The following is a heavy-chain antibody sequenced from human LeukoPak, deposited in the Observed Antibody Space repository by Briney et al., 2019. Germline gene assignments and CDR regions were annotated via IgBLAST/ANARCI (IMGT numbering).Heavy chain of an antibody. V-gene: IGHV3-30*02. CDR3: AKDLHGGYSSDY. CDR1: GFTFNNFG. CDR2: IGYEGVHK. Sequence: TGGSLRLSCAASGFTFNNFGMHWVRQAPGKGLEWVSFIGYEGVHKYYADSAKGRFTISKDNSKATLYLQMNSLRPEDTAVYYCAKDLHGGYSSDYWGQGTLVTVFS. D-gene: IGHD4-23*01. J-gene: IGHJ4*02.